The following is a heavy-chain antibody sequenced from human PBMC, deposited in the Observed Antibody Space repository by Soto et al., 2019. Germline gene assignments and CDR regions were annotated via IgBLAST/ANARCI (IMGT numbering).Heavy chain of an antibody. D-gene: IGHD2-21*02. CDR2: VSFDGSNK. CDR1: GFTFSHYP. V-gene: IGHV3-30*03. Sequence: QMQLVQSGGGVVQPGRSLRLSCEASGFTFSHYPMQWVRQAPGKGLEWVAVVSFDGSNKYYRDSVKGRFTISKDNGKNTLYVQMNDVKTDYTAVYYCARLPGTLVSVLYIHHVDARETQSDVDVWGPGTSVTVSS. CDR3: ARLPGTLVSVLYIHHVDARETQSDVDV. J-gene: IGHJ6*02.